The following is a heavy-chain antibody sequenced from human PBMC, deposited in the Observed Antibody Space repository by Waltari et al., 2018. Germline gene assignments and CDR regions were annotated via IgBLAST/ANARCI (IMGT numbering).Heavy chain of an antibody. CDR2: IYHSGST. Sequence: QVQLQESGPGLVKPSETLSLTCAVSGYSISSGYYWGWIRQPPGKGLEWIGSIYHSGSTYYNPSLKSRVTISVDTSKNQFSLKLSSVTAADTAVYYCGRRSDYWGQGTLVTVSS. CDR3: GRRSDY. J-gene: IGHJ4*02. V-gene: IGHV4-38-2*01. CDR1: GYSISSGYY.